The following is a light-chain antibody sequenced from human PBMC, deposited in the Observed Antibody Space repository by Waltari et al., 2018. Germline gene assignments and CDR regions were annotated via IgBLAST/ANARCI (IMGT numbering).Light chain of an antibody. CDR3: CSYAGDSAFV. Sequence: QSALTQPASVSGSPGQSITISCTGTSSDVGSYHLVSWYQQHPGKAPKLMIYEISKRPAGVSERFSGSKSGNTASLTISWLQAEDESDYYGCSYAGDSAFVFGTGTKVTVL. CDR1: SSDVGSYHL. V-gene: IGLV2-23*02. CDR2: EIS. J-gene: IGLJ1*01.